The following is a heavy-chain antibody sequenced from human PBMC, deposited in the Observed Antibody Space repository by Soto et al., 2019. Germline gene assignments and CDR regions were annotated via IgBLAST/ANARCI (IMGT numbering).Heavy chain of an antibody. CDR1: GGTFSSYA. J-gene: IGHJ4*02. D-gene: IGHD6-19*01. CDR3: ARDLGGWPDY. V-gene: IGHV1-69*05. CDR2: IIPIFGTA. Sequence: SVKVSCKASGGTFSSYAISWVRQAHGQGLEWMGGIIPIFGTANYAQKFQGRVTITRDTSASTAYMELSSLRSEDTAVYYCARDLGGWPDYWGQGTLVTVSS.